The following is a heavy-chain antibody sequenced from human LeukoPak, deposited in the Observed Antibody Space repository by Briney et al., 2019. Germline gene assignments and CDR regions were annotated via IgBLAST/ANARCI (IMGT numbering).Heavy chain of an antibody. CDR2: IKEDGSEE. CDR1: GFTFSRNW. V-gene: IGHV3-7*01. J-gene: IGHJ6*02. CDR3: ASNWNYVRGYGMDV. D-gene: IGHD1-7*01. Sequence: GGSLRLSCAASGFTFSRNWMRWVRQTPGKGLEWVANIKEDGSEEHYMDSVKGRFTISRDNAKNSLYLEMNSLRAEDTAVYYCASNWNYVRGYGMDVWGQGTTVIVSS.